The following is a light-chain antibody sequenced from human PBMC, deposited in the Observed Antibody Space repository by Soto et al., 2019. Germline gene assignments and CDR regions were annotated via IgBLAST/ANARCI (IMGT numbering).Light chain of an antibody. J-gene: IGKJ3*01. CDR3: QQYGRSPLT. CDR1: QSVSSTY. CDR2: HAS. Sequence: EIVLAQSPGTLSLSPWERATLSCRASQSVSSTYLAWYQQKPGQAPRLLIYHASSRATGIPDRFSGSGSGTDFTLTISRLEPEDFAVYYCQQYGRSPLTFGPGTKVDIK. V-gene: IGKV3-20*01.